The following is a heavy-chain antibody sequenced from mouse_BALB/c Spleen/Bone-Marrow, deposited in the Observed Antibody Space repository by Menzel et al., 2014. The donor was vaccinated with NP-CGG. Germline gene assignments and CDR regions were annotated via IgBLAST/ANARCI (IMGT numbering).Heavy chain of an antibody. J-gene: IGHJ1*01. CDR2: ISNGGSYT. CDR3: ARDSLYYYGSSYGYFDV. D-gene: IGHD1-1*01. CDR1: GFTFSDYY. V-gene: IGHV5-4*02. Sequence: EVKLQESGGGLIKPGGSLKLSCAASGFTFSDYYMYWVRQTPEKRLEWVATISNGGSYTYYPDSVKGRFTISRDNAKNNLFLQMSSLKSEDTAMYYCARDSLYYYGSSYGYFDVWGAGTTVTVSS.